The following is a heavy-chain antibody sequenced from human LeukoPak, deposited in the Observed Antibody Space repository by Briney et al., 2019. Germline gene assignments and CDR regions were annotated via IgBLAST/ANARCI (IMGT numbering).Heavy chain of an antibody. CDR3: ARDGKDSSGYYTYYFDY. Sequence: GSSVNVSCKASGGTFSSYAISWVRQAPGQGLEWMGGIIPIFGTANYAQKFQGRVTITADESTSTAYMELSSLRSEDTAVYYCARDGKDSSGYYTYYFDYWGQGTLVTVSS. J-gene: IGHJ4*02. CDR2: IIPIFGTA. D-gene: IGHD3-22*01. CDR1: GGTFSSYA. V-gene: IGHV1-69*01.